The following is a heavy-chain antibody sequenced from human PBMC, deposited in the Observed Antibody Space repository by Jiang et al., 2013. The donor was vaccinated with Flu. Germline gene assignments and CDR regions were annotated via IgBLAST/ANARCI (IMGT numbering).Heavy chain of an antibody. D-gene: IGHD3-22*01. Sequence: GTFSSYAISWVRQAPGQGLEWMGGIIPIFGTANYAQKFQGRVTITADESTSTAYMELSSLRSEDTAVYYCARMYYYDSLEDAFDIWGQGTMVTISS. J-gene: IGHJ3*02. V-gene: IGHV1-69*01. CDR3: ARMYYYDSLEDAFDI. CDR1: GTFSSYA. CDR2: IIPIFGTA.